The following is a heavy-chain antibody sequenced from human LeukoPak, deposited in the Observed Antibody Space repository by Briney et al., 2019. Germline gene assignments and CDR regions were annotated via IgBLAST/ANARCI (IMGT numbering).Heavy chain of an antibody. V-gene: IGHV1-46*01. CDR2: INPSGGST. D-gene: IGHD4-17*01. CDR1: GYTFTSYY. Sequence: ASVKVSCKASGYTFTSYYMHWVRQAPGQGLEWMGIINPSGGSTSYAQKFQGRVTMTRDTSTSTVYMELSSLRSEDTAVYYCARGGFSMTTVTTRPGWAFDIWGRGTMVTVSS. J-gene: IGHJ3*02. CDR3: ARGGFSMTTVTTRPGWAFDI.